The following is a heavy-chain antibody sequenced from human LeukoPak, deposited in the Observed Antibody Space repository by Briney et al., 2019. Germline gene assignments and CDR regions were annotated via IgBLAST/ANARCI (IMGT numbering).Heavy chain of an antibody. CDR3: ARVGKYVLRFLEWSYYYYMDV. J-gene: IGHJ6*03. V-gene: IGHV4-39*07. CDR2: IYHSGIT. CDR1: GGSISSGYGYY. D-gene: IGHD3-3*01. Sequence: PSETLSLTCTVSGGSISSGYGYYWGWIRQPPGKGLEWIGNIYHSGITYYNHFNSSLKSRVTISIDTSKNQFSLRLTSVTAADTAVYYCARVGKYVLRFLEWSYYYYMDVWGKGTTVTVSS.